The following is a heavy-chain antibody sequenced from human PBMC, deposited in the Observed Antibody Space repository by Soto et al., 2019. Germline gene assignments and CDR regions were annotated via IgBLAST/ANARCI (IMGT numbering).Heavy chain of an antibody. J-gene: IGHJ6*02. CDR1: GGTFSSYA. V-gene: IGHV1-69*13. D-gene: IGHD1-26*01. CDR2: IIPIFGTA. CDR3: ARGEGEGDSVSYFYVLDYYGMHV. Sequence: SVKVSCKASGGTFSSYAISWVRQAPGQGLEWMGGIIPIFGTANYAQKFQGRVTITADESTSTAYMELSSLRSEDTAVYYCARGEGEGDSVSYFYVLDYYGMHVWGQGTTVSGSS.